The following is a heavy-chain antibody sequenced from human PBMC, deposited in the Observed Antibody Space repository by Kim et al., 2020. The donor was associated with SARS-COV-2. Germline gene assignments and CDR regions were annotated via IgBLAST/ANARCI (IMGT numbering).Heavy chain of an antibody. CDR2: INHSGST. V-gene: IGHV4-34*01. CDR1: GGSFSGYY. CDR3: ARAYDSSGYYFRRAFDI. D-gene: IGHD3-22*01. Sequence: SETLSLTCAVYGGSFSGYYWSWIRQPPGKGLEWIGEINHSGSTNYNPSLKSRVTISVDTSKNQFSLKLSSVTAADTAVYYCARAYDSSGYYFRRAFDIWG. J-gene: IGHJ3*02.